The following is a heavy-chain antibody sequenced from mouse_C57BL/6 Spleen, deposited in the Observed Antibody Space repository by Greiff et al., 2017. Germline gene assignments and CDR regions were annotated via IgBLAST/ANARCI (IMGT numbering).Heavy chain of an antibody. V-gene: IGHV14-4*01. Sequence: EVQLQQSGAELVRPGASVKLSCTASGFNIKDDYMHWVKQRPEQGLEWIGWIDPENGDTEYASKFQGKATITADTSSNTAYLQLSSLTSEDTAVYYCTTFFYYGSRGNYWGQGTTRTVSA. CDR2: IDPENGDT. CDR1: GFNIKDDY. J-gene: IGHJ2*01. CDR3: TTFFYYGSRGNY. D-gene: IGHD1-1*01.